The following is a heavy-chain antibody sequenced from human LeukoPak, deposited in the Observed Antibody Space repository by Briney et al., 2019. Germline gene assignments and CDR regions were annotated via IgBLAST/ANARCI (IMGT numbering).Heavy chain of an antibody. V-gene: IGHV4-59*08. CDR2: IYYSGST. CDR3: ARHVGSGYFFDY. CDR1: SGSISNYY. D-gene: IGHD3-22*01. Sequence: SETLSLTCTVSSGSISNYYWSWIRQPPGKGLEWIGYIYYSGSTNYNPSLKSRATISVDTSKNQFSLKLSSVTAADTAVYYCARHVGSGYFFDYWGQGSLVTVSS. J-gene: IGHJ4*02.